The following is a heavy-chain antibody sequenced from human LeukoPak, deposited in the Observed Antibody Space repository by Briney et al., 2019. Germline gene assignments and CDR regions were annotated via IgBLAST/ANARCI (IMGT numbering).Heavy chain of an antibody. Sequence: GGSLRLSCAASGFTFSSYAMHWVRQAPGKGLEWVAVISYDGSNKYYADSVKGRFTISRDNSKNTLYLQMNSLRAEDTAVYYCAREGAYDYVWGSYRYNYFDDWGQGTLVTVSS. D-gene: IGHD3-16*02. V-gene: IGHV3-30-3*01. J-gene: IGHJ4*02. CDR2: ISYDGSNK. CDR3: AREGAYDYVWGSYRYNYFDD. CDR1: GFTFSSYA.